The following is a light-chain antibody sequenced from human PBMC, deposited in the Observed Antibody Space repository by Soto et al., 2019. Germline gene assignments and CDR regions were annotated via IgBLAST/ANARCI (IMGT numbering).Light chain of an antibody. CDR2: TNN. Sequence: QSVLTQPPSASGTPGQRVTVSCSGSTSDIGTNAVNWFQHLPGTAPRLLIYTNNQRPSGVPDRFSGSKSGTSASMAISGLQYEDDATYYCATWHDSFYVFGTGTKVTVL. CDR1: TSDIGTNA. J-gene: IGLJ1*01. CDR3: ATWHDSFYV. V-gene: IGLV1-44*01.